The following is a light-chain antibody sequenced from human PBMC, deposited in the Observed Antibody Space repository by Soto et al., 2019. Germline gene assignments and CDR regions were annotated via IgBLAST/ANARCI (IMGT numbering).Light chain of an antibody. J-gene: IGLJ2*01. CDR1: SSNIGSNT. CDR3: AAGDDSLNGDVV. Sequence: QAVVTQPPSASGTPGQRVTISCSGSSSNIGSNTVNWYQQLPGTAPKLLIYSNNQRPSGVPDRFSGSKSGTSASLAISGLQSEDEADYYCAAGDDSLNGDVVFGGGTQLTVL. CDR2: SNN. V-gene: IGLV1-44*01.